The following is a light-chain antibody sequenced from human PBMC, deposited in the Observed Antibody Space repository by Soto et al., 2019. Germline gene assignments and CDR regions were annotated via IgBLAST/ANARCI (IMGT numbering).Light chain of an antibody. V-gene: IGKV1-6*01. CDR3: LQDYNFPYT. CDR2: AAS. CDR1: QGIRND. J-gene: IGKJ2*01. Sequence: AIQMTQSPSSLSASIGDRVTITCRASQGIRNDLGWYQQKPGKAPKLLIYAASTLQSGVPSRFSXXXXXTXXXLTISSLQPEDFATYYCLQDYNFPYTFGQGTKLEIK.